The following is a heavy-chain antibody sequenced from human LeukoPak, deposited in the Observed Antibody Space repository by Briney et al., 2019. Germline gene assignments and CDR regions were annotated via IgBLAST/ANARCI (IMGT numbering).Heavy chain of an antibody. V-gene: IGHV3-7*03. CDR3: ARVHYGDYSVDY. CDR2: INHNGNVN. CDR1: GFTFSSYW. J-gene: IGHJ4*02. D-gene: IGHD4-17*01. Sequence: GGSLRLSCAASGFTFSSYWMNWARQAPGKGLEWVASINHNGNVNYYVDSVKGRFTISRDNAKKSLYLQMNSLRAEDTALYHCARVHYGDYSVDYWGQGTLVTVSS.